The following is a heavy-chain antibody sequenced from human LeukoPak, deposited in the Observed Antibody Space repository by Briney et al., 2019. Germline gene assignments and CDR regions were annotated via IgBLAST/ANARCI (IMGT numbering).Heavy chain of an antibody. Sequence: PSETLSPTCTVSGVSISSYYWSWIRQPPGKGMEWIGYTYYSGSTNYNPSLKRRVTISVGTSKNQFSLKLSSVTAADTAVYYCASSPNYYDSSGPTHYFDYWGQGTLVTVSS. J-gene: IGHJ4*02. CDR3: ASSPNYYDSSGPTHYFDY. V-gene: IGHV4-59*01. CDR2: TYYSGST. CDR1: GVSISSYY. D-gene: IGHD3-22*01.